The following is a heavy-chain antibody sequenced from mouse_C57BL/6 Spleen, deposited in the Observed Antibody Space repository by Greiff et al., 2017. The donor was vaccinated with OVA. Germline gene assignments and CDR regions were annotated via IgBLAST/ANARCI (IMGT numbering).Heavy chain of an antibody. Sequence: EVKLQESGGGLVQPGGSLKLSCAASGFTFSDYYMYWVRQTPEKRLEWVAYISNGGGSTYYPDTVKGRFTISRDNAKNTLYLQMSRLKSEDTAMYYCARQGYYGSSYYYAMDYWGQGTSVTVSS. D-gene: IGHD1-1*01. V-gene: IGHV5-12*01. CDR3: ARQGYYGSSYYYAMDY. CDR1: GFTFSDYY. CDR2: ISNGGGST. J-gene: IGHJ4*01.